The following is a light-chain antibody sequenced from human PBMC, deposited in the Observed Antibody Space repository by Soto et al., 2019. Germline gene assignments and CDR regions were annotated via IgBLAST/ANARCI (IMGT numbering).Light chain of an antibody. CDR3: QNYNSYSEA. V-gene: IGKV1-5*03. CDR2: KAS. Sequence: DIQLTHSPSLLSASVGDTVTITCRASQTISSWLAWYQQKPGKAPKLLIYKASTLKSGVPSRFSGSGSGTELTLTISRLQPDDFATYYCQNYNSYSEACGQGTKVDIK. J-gene: IGKJ1*01. CDR1: QTISSW.